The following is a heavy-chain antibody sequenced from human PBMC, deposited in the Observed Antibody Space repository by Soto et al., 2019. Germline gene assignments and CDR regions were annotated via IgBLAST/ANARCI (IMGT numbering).Heavy chain of an antibody. V-gene: IGHV4-31*03. CDR1: GGSISSGGYY. Sequence: SETLSLTCTVSGGSISSGGYYWSWIRQHPGKGLEWIGYIYYSGSTYYNPSLKSRVTISVDTSKNQFSLELSSVTAADTAVYYCARGRGDYLNWFDPWGQGTLVTVSS. D-gene: IGHD4-17*01. CDR3: ARGRGDYLNWFDP. J-gene: IGHJ5*02. CDR2: IYYSGST.